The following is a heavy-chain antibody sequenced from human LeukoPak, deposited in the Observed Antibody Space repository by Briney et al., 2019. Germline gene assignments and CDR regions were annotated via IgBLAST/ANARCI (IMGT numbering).Heavy chain of an antibody. V-gene: IGHV4-34*01. CDR1: GGSFSGYY. J-gene: IGHJ4*02. Sequence: SETLSLTCAVYGGSFSGYYWSWIRQPPGKGLEWVGEINHSGSTNYNPSLKSRVTISVDTSKNQFSLKLSSVTAADTAVYYCARGRSNGWFYWGQGTLVTVSS. CDR2: INHSGST. D-gene: IGHD2-8*01. CDR3: ARGRSNGWFY.